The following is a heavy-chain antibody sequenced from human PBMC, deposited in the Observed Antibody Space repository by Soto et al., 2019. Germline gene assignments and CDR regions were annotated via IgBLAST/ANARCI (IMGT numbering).Heavy chain of an antibody. V-gene: IGHV3-21*06. D-gene: IGHD2-21*01. Sequence: EVQLVESGGGLVKPGGSLRLSCAGSGFTFSSYSMNRVRQAPGKGLEWVSSISSSGDYIYYADSVKGRFTISRDNAKNSLYLQMNSLRAEDTAVYYCARDSCGSATCAKLFQHWGQGTLVTVSS. CDR3: ARDSCGSATCAKLFQH. CDR1: GFTFSSYS. J-gene: IGHJ1*01. CDR2: ISSSGDYI.